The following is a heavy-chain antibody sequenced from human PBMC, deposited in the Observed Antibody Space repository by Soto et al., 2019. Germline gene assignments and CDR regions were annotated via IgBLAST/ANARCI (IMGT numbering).Heavy chain of an antibody. CDR1: GGTFSSYA. Sequence: QVQLVQSGAEVKKPGSSVKVSCKASGGTFSSYAISWVRQAPGQGLEWMGGIIPIFGTANYAQKFQGRVTNTADESTSTAYMELSSQRSEDTAVYYCADHPIVTNYYYYGMDVWGQGTTVTVSS. CDR3: ADHPIVTNYYYYGMDV. CDR2: IIPIFGTA. D-gene: IGHD1-26*01. J-gene: IGHJ6*02. V-gene: IGHV1-69*12.